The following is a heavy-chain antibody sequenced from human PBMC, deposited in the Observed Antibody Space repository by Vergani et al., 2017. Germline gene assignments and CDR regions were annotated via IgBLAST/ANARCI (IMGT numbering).Heavy chain of an antibody. CDR1: GGSISSGGYY. V-gene: IGHV4-31*03. Sequence: QVQLQESGPGLVKPSQTLSLTCTVSGGSISSGGYYWSWIGQHPGKGLEWIGYIYYSGSTYDNPSLKSRVTISVDTSKNQFSLKLSSVTAADTAVYYCARVGGGDRGYEIDSSVWKLFDYWGQGTLVTVSS. D-gene: IGHD6-19*01. CDR2: IYYSGST. J-gene: IGHJ4*02. CDR3: ARVGGGDRGYEIDSSVWKLFDY.